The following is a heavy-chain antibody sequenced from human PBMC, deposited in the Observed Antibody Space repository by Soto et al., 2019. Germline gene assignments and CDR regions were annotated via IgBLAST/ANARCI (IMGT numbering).Heavy chain of an antibody. CDR3: ARAHWLARDFDY. V-gene: IGHV4-59*01. Sequence: SETLSLTCTVSGGYISRYYWSWIWQPPGKGLEWIGHIYYSGSTNYNPSLKSRVTISVDTSKNQFSLKLSTVTAADTAVYYCARAHWLARDFDYWGQGTLVTVSS. CDR2: IYYSGST. J-gene: IGHJ4*02. D-gene: IGHD6-19*01. CDR1: GGYISRYY.